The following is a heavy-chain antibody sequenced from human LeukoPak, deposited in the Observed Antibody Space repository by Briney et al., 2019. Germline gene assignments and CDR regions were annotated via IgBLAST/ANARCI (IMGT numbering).Heavy chain of an antibody. D-gene: IGHD6-13*01. CDR1: AGSISSYY. CDR3: ARLSSSWYYFDY. J-gene: IGHJ4*02. CDR2: IYTSGST. Sequence: SETLSLTCTVSAGSISSYYWSWIRQPAGKGLEWIGRIYTSGSTNYNPSLKSRITMSEDTSKRQFSLKLSSVTAADTAVYYCARLSSSWYYFDYWGQGTLVTVSS. V-gene: IGHV4-4*07.